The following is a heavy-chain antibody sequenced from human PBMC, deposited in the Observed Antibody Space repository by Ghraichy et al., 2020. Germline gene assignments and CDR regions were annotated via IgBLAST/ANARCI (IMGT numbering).Heavy chain of an antibody. CDR2: IYHSGST. V-gene: IGHV4-38-2*01. CDR3: ARVGLRFLEWLLDY. Sequence: SQTLSLTCAVSGYSISSGYYWGWIRQPPGKGLEWIGSIYHSGSTYYNPSLKSRVTISVDTSKNQFSLKLSSVTAADTAVYYCARVGLRFLEWLLDYWGQGTLVTVSS. D-gene: IGHD3-3*01. CDR1: GYSISSGYY. J-gene: IGHJ4*02.